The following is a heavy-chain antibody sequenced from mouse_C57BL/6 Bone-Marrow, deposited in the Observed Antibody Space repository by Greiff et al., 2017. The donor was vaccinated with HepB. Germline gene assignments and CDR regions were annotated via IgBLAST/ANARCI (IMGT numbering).Heavy chain of an antibody. CDR3: ARRDYAYAMDY. V-gene: IGHV1-80*01. J-gene: IGHJ4*01. CDR1: GYAFSSYW. D-gene: IGHD1-1*01. CDR2: IYPGDGDT. Sequence: VKLQQSGAELVKPGASVKISCKASGYAFSSYWMNWVKQRPGKGLEWIGQIYPGDGDTNYNGKFKGKATLTADKSSSTAYMQLSSLTSEDSAVYFCARRDYAYAMDYWGQGTSVTVSS.